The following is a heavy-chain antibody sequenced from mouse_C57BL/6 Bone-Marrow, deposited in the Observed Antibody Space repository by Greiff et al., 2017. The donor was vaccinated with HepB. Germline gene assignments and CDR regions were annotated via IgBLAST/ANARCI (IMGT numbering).Heavy chain of an antibody. CDR3: ARDGYYEDYCAMDY. D-gene: IGHD2-3*01. CDR1: GYTFTSYW. J-gene: IGHJ4*01. V-gene: IGHV1-50*01. Sequence: QVQLQQPGAELVKPGASVKLSCKASGYTFTSYWMQWVKQRPGQGLEWIGEIDPSDSYTNYNQKFKGKATLTVDTSSSTAYMQLSSLTSEDSAVYYCARDGYYEDYCAMDYLGQGTSVTVSS. CDR2: IDPSDSYT.